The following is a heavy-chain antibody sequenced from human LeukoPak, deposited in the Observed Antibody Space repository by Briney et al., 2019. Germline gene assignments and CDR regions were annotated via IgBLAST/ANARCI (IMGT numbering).Heavy chain of an antibody. CDR2: ISYDGSNK. D-gene: IGHD4-17*01. V-gene: IGHV3-30-3*01. Sequence: GRSLRLSCAASGFTFSSYAMHWVRQAPGKGLERVAVISYDGSNKYYAESVKGRFTISRDNSKNTLYLQMNSLRAEGTAVYYCARDDYGDYKAFDIWGQGTMVTVSS. CDR3: ARDDYGDYKAFDI. J-gene: IGHJ3*02. CDR1: GFTFSSYA.